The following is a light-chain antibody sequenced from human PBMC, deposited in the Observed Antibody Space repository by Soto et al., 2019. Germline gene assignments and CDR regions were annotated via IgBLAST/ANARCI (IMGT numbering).Light chain of an antibody. V-gene: IGKV3-20*01. CDR2: GSS. J-gene: IGKJ2*01. Sequence: EVVLTQSPGTLSLSPGERATLSCRASQSVTNKYLAWYQQKPGQAPRLLIFGSSDRATGIPDRFSGSGSGTDFTLTISRLEPEDFVVYYCQQYGSSPPYTFGQGNKLEI. CDR3: QQYGSSPPYT. CDR1: QSVTNKY.